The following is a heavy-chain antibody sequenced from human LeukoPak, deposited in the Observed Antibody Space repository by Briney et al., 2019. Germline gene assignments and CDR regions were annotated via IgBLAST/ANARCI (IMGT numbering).Heavy chain of an antibody. CDR1: GFTFSGSA. J-gene: IGHJ5*02. Sequence: GGSLRLSCAASGFTFSGSAMHWVRQASGKGLEWAGRIRSKANSYATAYAASVKGRFTISRDDSKNTAYLQMNSLKTEDTAVYYCTRHLRLRDSSWYDWFDPWGQGTLVTVSS. CDR3: TRHLRLRDSSWYDWFDP. V-gene: IGHV3-73*01. CDR2: IRSKANSYAT. D-gene: IGHD6-13*01.